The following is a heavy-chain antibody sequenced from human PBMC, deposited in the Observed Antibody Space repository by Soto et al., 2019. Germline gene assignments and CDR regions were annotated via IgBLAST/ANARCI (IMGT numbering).Heavy chain of an antibody. CDR3: AKPLNYLTAMAPIDY. CDR2: ISGSGGST. J-gene: IGHJ4*02. D-gene: IGHD5-18*01. CDR1: GFTFSSYA. Sequence: EVQLLESGGGLVQPGGSLRLSCAASGFTFSSYAMSWVRQAPGKGLEWVSAISGSGGSTYYADSVKGRFTISRDNSKNTLYLKMNSLRAEDTAVYYCAKPLNYLTAMAPIDYWGQGTLVTVSS. V-gene: IGHV3-23*01.